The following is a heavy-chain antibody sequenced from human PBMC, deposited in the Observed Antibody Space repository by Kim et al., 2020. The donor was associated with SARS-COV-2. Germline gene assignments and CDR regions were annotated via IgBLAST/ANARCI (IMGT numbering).Heavy chain of an antibody. CDR1: GFTFSSYD. V-gene: IGHV3-13*01. CDR3: ARRGPMWGATIPNDAFDI. J-gene: IGHJ3*02. D-gene: IGHD1-26*01. CDR2: IGTAGDT. Sequence: GGSLRLSCAASGFTFSSYDMHWVRQATGKGLEWVSAIGTAGDTYYPGSVKGRFTISRENAKNSLYLQMNSLRAGDTAVYYCARRGPMWGATIPNDAFDIWGQGTMVTVSS.